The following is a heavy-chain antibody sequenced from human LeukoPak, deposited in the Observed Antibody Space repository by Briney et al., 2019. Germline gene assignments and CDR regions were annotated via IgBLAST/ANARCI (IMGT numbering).Heavy chain of an antibody. CDR1: GFTFSSYA. D-gene: IGHD2-2*01. V-gene: IGHV3-23*01. CDR2: ISGSGGST. J-gene: IGHJ6*03. CDR3: AKDGLVPAAPPFYYYYYMDV. Sequence: PGGSLRLSCAASGFTFSSYAMSWVRQAPGKGLEWVSAISGSGGSTYYAASVKGRFTISRGNSKNTLYLQMNSLRAEDTAVYYCAKDGLVPAAPPFYYYYYMDVWGKGTTVTVSS.